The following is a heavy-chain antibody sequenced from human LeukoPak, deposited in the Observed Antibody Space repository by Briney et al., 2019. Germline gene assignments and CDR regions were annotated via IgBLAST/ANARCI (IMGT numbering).Heavy chain of an antibody. CDR1: GGSISSSYY. CDR2: IYYSGST. D-gene: IGHD4-23*01. V-gene: IGHV4-39*07. CDR3: ARDADYGGGFGY. J-gene: IGHJ4*02. Sequence: PSETLSLTCTVSGGSISSSYYWGWIRQPPGKGLEWIGSIYYSGSTYYNPSLKSRVTISVDTSKNQFSLKLSSVTAADTAVYYCARDADYGGGFGYWGQGTLVTVSS.